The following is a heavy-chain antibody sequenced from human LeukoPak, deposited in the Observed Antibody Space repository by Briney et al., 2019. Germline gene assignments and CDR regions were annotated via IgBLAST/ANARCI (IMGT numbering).Heavy chain of an antibody. J-gene: IGHJ3*02. D-gene: IGHD3-22*01. CDR2: ISAYNGNT. V-gene: IGHV1-18*01. CDR3: ARVYRPYYYDSSGYGAFDI. CDR1: GYTFTSYG. Sequence: ASVKVSCKASGYTFTSYGISWVRQAPGQGLEWMGWISAYNGNTNYAQKLQGRVTMTTDTSTSTAYMELRSLRSDDTAVYYCARVYRPYYYDSSGYGAFDIWGQGTMVTVSS.